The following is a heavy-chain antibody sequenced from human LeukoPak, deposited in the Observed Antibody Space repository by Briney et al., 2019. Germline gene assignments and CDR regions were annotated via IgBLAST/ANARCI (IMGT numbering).Heavy chain of an antibody. D-gene: IGHD6-13*01. CDR3: ARGMQQLYHFDS. CDR2: IYYSGST. Sequence: PSETLSLTCTVSGDSINSYYWSWIRQPPGKGLEWIGYIYYSGSTNYNPSLKSRVTISVDTSKNQFSLKLSSVTAADTAVYYCARGMQQLYHFDSWGRGTLVTVSS. V-gene: IGHV4-59*01. J-gene: IGHJ4*02. CDR1: GDSINSYY.